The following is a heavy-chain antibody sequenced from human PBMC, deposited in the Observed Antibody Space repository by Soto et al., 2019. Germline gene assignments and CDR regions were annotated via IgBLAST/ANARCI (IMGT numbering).Heavy chain of an antibody. CDR1: GCSITNNIYY. Sequence: SETLSLTCTVPGCSITNNIYYWGWIRQPPGKGLEWIGSLFYSGNTYYTPSLKSRVTISVDTSKNQFSLKLTSVTAADAALYYCARDFFDSSDYTTNWFDPWGQGTLVTVS. J-gene: IGHJ5*02. CDR2: LFYSGNT. CDR3: ARDFFDSSDYTTNWFDP. V-gene: IGHV4-39*01. D-gene: IGHD3-22*01.